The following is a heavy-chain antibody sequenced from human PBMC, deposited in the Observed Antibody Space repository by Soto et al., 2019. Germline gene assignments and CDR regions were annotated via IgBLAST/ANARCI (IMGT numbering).Heavy chain of an antibody. CDR1: GGSITSSY. CDR2: IYDTGISGYAPST. J-gene: IGHJ6*02. Sequence: SETLSLTCTVSGGSITSSYWSWIRRPPGKGLEWIAYIYDTGISGYAPSTSYNPSLKSRVTMSVDTSKSQFSLKLTSVTAADTAVYYCARGEDAFFYCGLDVWGQGITVTVSS. CDR3: ARGEDAFFYCGLDV. V-gene: IGHV4-59*01.